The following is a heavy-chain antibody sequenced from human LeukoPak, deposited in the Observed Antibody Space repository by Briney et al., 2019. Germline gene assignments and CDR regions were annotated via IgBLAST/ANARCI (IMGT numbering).Heavy chain of an antibody. CDR1: GGAISSYY. D-gene: IGHD5-12*01. J-gene: IGHJ4*01. CDR2: IYTSGSA. CDR3: ARDSVHSAYGDEY. Sequence: SETLSLTCTVSGGAISSYYWSWIRQPAGKGLEWIGRIYTSGSANYNPSLKSRVTLSVDTSKNQFSLRLSSLTPAGTPVSMSARDSVHSAYGDEYWGHGTLVTVSS. V-gene: IGHV4-4*07.